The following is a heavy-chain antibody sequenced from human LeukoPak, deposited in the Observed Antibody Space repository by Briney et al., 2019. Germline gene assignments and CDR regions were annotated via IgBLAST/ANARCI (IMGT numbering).Heavy chain of an antibody. J-gene: IGHJ4*02. CDR2: ISSSSSII. D-gene: IGHD2-2*01. CDR3: ARGYCSSTTCYAVY. CDR1: GFTFSGYS. Sequence: PGGSLRLSCAASGFTFSGYSMNWVRQAPGKGLEWVSYISSSSSIIYYADSVKGRFTISRDNAKNSLYLQMSSLRAEDTAVYYCARGYCSSTTCYAVYWGQGTLVTVSS. V-gene: IGHV3-48*01.